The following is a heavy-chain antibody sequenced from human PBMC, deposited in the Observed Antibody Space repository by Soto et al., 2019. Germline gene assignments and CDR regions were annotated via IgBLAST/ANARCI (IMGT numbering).Heavy chain of an antibody. CDR2: ISAYNGNT. J-gene: IGHJ5*02. CDR1: GYTFTSYG. V-gene: IGHV1-18*04. Sequence: QVQLVQSGAEVKKPGASVKVSCKASGYTFTSYGISWVRQAPGQGLEWMGWISAYNGNTNYAQKLQGRGTMTTDTSTSTAYMVLRSLRSDDTAVYYCARDLNYDILTGSYNWFDPWGQGTLVTVSS. D-gene: IGHD3-9*01. CDR3: ARDLNYDILTGSYNWFDP.